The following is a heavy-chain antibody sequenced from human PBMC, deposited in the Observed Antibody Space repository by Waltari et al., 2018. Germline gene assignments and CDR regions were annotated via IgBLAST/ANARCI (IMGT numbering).Heavy chain of an antibody. D-gene: IGHD6-19*01. J-gene: IGHJ4*02. CDR1: GGSIRSGSYY. V-gene: IGHV4-61*02. CDR3: ARVSPTSPEQWLVENYFDY. CDR2: IYTSGST. Sequence: QVQLQESGPGLAKPSQTLSLTCTVSGGSIRSGSYYWSWIRQPDGKGLEWIGRIYTSGSTNYNPSLKSRVTMSVDTSKNQFSLKLSSVTAADTAVYYCARVSPTSPEQWLVENYFDYWGQGTLVTVSS.